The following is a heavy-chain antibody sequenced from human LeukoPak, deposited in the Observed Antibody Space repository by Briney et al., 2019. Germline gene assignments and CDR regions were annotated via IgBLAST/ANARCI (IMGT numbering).Heavy chain of an antibody. CDR3: GGAATGTVGWFDP. V-gene: IGHV4-39*01. D-gene: IGHD6-13*01. CDR2: IYYSGTT. CDR1: GDSVSSSSYY. J-gene: IGHJ5*02. Sequence: SETLSLTCTVSGDSVSSSSYYWGWIRQPPGKGPEWIGSIYYSGTTSYNPSLKSRVTISVDTSKNQFSLMLTSVTASDTAVYFCGGAATGTVGWFDPWGQGTLVTVSS.